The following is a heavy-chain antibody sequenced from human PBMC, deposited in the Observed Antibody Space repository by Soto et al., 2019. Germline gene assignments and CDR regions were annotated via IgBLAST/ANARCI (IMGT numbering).Heavy chain of an antibody. CDR3: ARTYSSSIYYYGMDV. J-gene: IGHJ6*02. V-gene: IGHV1-18*01. Sequence: QVQLVQSGAEVKKPGASVKVSCKASGYTFTSYGISWVRQAPGQGLEWMGWISAYNGNTNYAQKLQGRVTMTTDTSTSTAYMELRSLRSYDTAVYYCARTYSSSIYYYGMDVWGQGTTVTVSS. CDR2: ISAYNGNT. CDR1: GYTFTSYG. D-gene: IGHD6-13*01.